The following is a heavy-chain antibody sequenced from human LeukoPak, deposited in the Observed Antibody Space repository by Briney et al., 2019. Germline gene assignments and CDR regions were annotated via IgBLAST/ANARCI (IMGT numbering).Heavy chain of an antibody. CDR2: ISSSGSTI. CDR3: ARESVRRISMRAKGFFDY. J-gene: IGHJ4*02. Sequence: GGSLRLSCAASGFTFSSYEMNWVRQAPGKGLEWVSYISSSGSTIYYADSVNGRFTISRDNAKSTLFLQMDRLRAEDTAVYYCARESVRRISMRAKGFFDYWGQGTLVTVSS. CDR1: GFTFSSYE. V-gene: IGHV3-48*03. D-gene: IGHD3-22*01.